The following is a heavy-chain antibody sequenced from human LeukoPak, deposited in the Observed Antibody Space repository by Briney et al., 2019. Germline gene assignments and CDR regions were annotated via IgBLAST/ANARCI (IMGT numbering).Heavy chain of an antibody. V-gene: IGHV1-2*02. CDR2: INPNSGGT. Sequence: ASVKVSCKASGYTFTGYYMHWVRQAPGQGLEWMGWINPNSGGTNYAQKFQGRVTMTRDTSISTAYMELSRLRSDDTAVYYCARSDYYDSSGFDYLGQGTLVTVSS. CDR1: GYTFTGYY. D-gene: IGHD3-22*01. J-gene: IGHJ4*02. CDR3: ARSDYYDSSGFDY.